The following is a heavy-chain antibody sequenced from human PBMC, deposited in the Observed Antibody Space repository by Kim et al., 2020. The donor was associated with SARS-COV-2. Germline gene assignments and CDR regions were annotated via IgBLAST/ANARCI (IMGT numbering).Heavy chain of an antibody. CDR1: GSTFSSYS. J-gene: IGHJ3*02. CDR2: ISSSSSYI. D-gene: IGHD6-13*01. CDR3: ATGGYSDAFDI. Sequence: GGSLRLSCAASGSTFSSYSMNWVRQAPGKGLEWVSSISSSSSYIYYADSVKGRFTISRDNAKNSLYLQMNSLRAEDTAVYYCATGGYSDAFDIWGQGTMVTVSS. V-gene: IGHV3-21*01.